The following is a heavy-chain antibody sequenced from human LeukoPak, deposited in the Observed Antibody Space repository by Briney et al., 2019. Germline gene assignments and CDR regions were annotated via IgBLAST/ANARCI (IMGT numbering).Heavy chain of an antibody. J-gene: IGHJ6*03. CDR2: MNPNSGNT. CDR1: GYTFTSYD. V-gene: IGHV1-8*03. CDR3: ARAVYCSGGSCYDRESYYYYMDV. D-gene: IGHD2-15*01. Sequence: ASVKVSCKASGYTFTSYDINWVRQATGQGLEWMGWMNPNSGNTGYAQKFQGRVTITRNTSISTAYMELSSLRSEDTAVYYCARAVYCSGGSCYDRESYYYYMDVWGKGTTVTVSS.